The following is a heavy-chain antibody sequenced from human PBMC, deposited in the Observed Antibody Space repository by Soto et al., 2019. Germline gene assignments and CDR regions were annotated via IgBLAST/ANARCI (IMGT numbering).Heavy chain of an antibody. D-gene: IGHD2-15*01. CDR1: GYSFTSYW. CDR2: IYPGDSDT. J-gene: IGHJ6*03. V-gene: IGHV5-51*01. CDR3: ARQRAGLCSGGSCHPGLFYYYYMDV. Sequence: PGESLKISCKGSGYSFTSYWIGWVRQMPGKGLEWMGIIYPGDSDTRYSPSFQGQVTISADKSISTAYLQWRSLKASDTAMYYCARQRAGLCSGGSCHPGLFYYYYMDVWGKGPTVTVSS.